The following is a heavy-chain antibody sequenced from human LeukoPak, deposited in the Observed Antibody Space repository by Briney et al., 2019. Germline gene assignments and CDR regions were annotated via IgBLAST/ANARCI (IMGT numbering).Heavy chain of an antibody. Sequence: SETLSLTCTVSGGSISSGGYYWSWIRQHPGKGLEWIGYIYYSGSTYYNPSLKSRVTISVDTSKNQFSLKLSSVTVADTAVYYCARDTMGGYFDYWGQGTLVTVSS. CDR2: IYYSGST. V-gene: IGHV4-31*03. CDR1: GGSISSGGYY. D-gene: IGHD2-15*01. J-gene: IGHJ4*02. CDR3: ARDTMGGYFDY.